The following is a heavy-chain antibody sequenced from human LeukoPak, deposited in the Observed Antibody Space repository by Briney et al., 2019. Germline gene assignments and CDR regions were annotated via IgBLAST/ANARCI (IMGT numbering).Heavy chain of an antibody. CDR3: ARLQGNYYGSGSEFDY. CDR1: GGSFSDYY. J-gene: IGHJ4*02. Sequence: SETLSLTCAVYGGSFSDYYWSWIRQPPGKGLEWIGEINHSGSTNYNPSLKSRVTISVDTSKNQFSLKLSSVTAADTAVYYCARLQGNYYGSGSEFDYWGQGTLVTVSS. CDR2: INHSGST. D-gene: IGHD3-10*01. V-gene: IGHV4-34*01.